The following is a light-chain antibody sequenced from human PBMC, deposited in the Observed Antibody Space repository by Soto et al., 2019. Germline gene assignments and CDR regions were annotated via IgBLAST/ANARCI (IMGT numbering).Light chain of an antibody. Sequence: EIVLTQSPGTLSLSPGERATLSCRASQSVSSSYLAWYQQKPGQAPRLLIYGTSSRATAIPDRFSGSGSGTDFTLTINRLEPEDFAVYDCQQYGSSSWTFGQGTKVEIK. V-gene: IGKV3-20*01. CDR3: QQYGSSSWT. CDR2: GTS. CDR1: QSVSSSY. J-gene: IGKJ1*01.